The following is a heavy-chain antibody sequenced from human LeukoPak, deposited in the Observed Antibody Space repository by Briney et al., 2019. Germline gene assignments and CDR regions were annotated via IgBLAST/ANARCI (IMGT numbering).Heavy chain of an antibody. CDR1: GFVFSASY. CDR3: VRGGTYWTVS. J-gene: IGHJ5*01. CDR2: IKPDGSEK. V-gene: IGHV3-7*01. Sequence: PGGSLRLSCAASGFVFSASYMSWVRKAPGKGQEWVATIKPDGSEKYHVDSVSGRFTISRDNTNDSLFLQMNSLRVDDTAVYYCVRGGTYWTVSWGQGTLVNVS.